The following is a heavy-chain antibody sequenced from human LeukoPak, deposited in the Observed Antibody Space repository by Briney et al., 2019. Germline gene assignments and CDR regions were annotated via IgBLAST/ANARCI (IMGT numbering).Heavy chain of an antibody. CDR3: ARTPAFGSWYVDWYFDL. CDR1: GYSFTSYW. CDR2: IYPGDSDT. J-gene: IGHJ2*01. D-gene: IGHD6-13*01. V-gene: IGHV5-51*01. Sequence: GESLKISCKGSGYSFTSYWIGWVRQMPGKGLEWMWIIYPGDSDTRYSPSFQGQVTISADKSISTAYLQWSSLKASDTAMYYCARTPAFGSWYVDWYFDLWGRGTLVTVSS.